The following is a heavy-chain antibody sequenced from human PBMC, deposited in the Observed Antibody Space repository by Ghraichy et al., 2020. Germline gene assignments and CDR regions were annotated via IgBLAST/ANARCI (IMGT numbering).Heavy chain of an antibody. CDR3: AKVFKTNYDMNFDI. CDR1: VFTFSTYV. D-gene: IGHD3-22*01. V-gene: IGHV3-23*01. CDR2: ISGSGENT. Sequence: GGSLRLSCVASVFTFSTYVMTWVRQAPGKGLDWVSAISGSGENTYYADSVKGRFTISRDNSKNTLYLQMNSLRAEDTALYYCAKVFKTNYDMNFDIWGQGTMVTVSS. J-gene: IGHJ3*02.